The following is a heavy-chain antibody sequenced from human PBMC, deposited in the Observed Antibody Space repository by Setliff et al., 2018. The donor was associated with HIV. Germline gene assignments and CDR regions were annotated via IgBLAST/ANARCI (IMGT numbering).Heavy chain of an antibody. CDR2: LYHSGSA. CDR3: TRVRLLYSDSSPVWFDP. J-gene: IGHJ5*02. CDR1: GGSISSHY. Sequence: SETLSLTCTVSGGSISSHYWSWIRQPPGKGLEWIGYLYHSGSANYNPSLKSRVTISGDTSKNQFSLKLSSVTAADTATYYCTRVRLLYSDSSPVWFDPWGQGTLVTVSS. V-gene: IGHV4-59*11. D-gene: IGHD3-22*01.